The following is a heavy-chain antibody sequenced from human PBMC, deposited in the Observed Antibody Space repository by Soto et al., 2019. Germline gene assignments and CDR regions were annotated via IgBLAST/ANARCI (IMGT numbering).Heavy chain of an antibody. J-gene: IGHJ4*02. CDR2: ISYDGSNK. V-gene: IGHV3-30-3*01. CDR3: ARDPRPPFYSSSWSFDY. Sequence: GGSLRLSCAASGFTFSSYAMHWVRQAPGKGLEWVAVISYDGSNKYYADSVKGRFTISRDNSKNTLYLQMNSLRAEDTAVYYCARDPRPPFYSSSWSFDYWGQGTLVTRLL. CDR1: GFTFSSYA. D-gene: IGHD6-13*01.